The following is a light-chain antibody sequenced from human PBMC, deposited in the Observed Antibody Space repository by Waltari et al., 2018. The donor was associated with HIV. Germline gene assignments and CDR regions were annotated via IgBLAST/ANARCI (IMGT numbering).Light chain of an antibody. V-gene: IGKV1-8*01. CDR1: HNINSY. Sequence: AIRMTQSPPSVSASTGDRVIITCRASHNINSYLAWYQQKPGKAPNLLIYAASTLQSGVPSRFSGTGSGTDFTLTISCLQSDDFATYYCQQYSGYPWTFGQGTKVEI. J-gene: IGKJ1*01. CDR2: AAS. CDR3: QQYSGYPWT.